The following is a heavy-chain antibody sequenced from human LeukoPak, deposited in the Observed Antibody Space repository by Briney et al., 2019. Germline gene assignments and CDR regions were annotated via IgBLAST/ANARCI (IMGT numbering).Heavy chain of an antibody. Sequence: PSETLSHTCTDPVVSISSYYWSWIRHPPGEGLESIWYIYYRGSNNYNPSLKGRAPISVHTHKNQFSLRVSSVTAADTAVYYCARRPSGYALSWLDPWGQGTLVAVSS. CDR1: VVSISSYY. V-gene: IGHV4-59*08. D-gene: IGHD3-3*01. J-gene: IGHJ5*02. CDR2: IYYRGSN. CDR3: ARRPSGYALSWLDP.